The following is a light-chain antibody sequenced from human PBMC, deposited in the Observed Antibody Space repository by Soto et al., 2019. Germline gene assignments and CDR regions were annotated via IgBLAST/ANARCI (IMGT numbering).Light chain of an antibody. J-gene: IGKJ2*01. CDR1: QSISSNY. Sequence: EIVLTQSPGTLSLSPGERATLSCRARQSISSNYLAWYQQKPGQAPRLLIYAASSRATGIPDRFSGSGSGTDFTLTISRLEPEDFAVYYCQQYGSSSYTFGQGTQLEIK. CDR2: AAS. V-gene: IGKV3-20*01. CDR3: QQYGSSSYT.